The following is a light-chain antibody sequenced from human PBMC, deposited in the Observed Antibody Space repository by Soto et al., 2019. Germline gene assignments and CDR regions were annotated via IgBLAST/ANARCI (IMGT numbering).Light chain of an antibody. Sequence: DIQMTQSPSSVSASVGDRVTITCRASQSISSWINWYQQIPGKAPKLLIYAASNLESGVPSRFSGSGSGTDFTLTISSLQPEDFATYYCQQANSFPRTFGQGTKVEIK. J-gene: IGKJ1*01. CDR2: AAS. CDR1: QSISSW. CDR3: QQANSFPRT. V-gene: IGKV1-12*01.